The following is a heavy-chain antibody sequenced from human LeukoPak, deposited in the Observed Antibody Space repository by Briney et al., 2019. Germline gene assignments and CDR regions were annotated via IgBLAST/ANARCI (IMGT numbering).Heavy chain of an antibody. J-gene: IGHJ4*02. D-gene: IGHD6-13*01. CDR1: GFTFSSYA. CDR2: ISGSGGST. V-gene: IGHV3-23*01. Sequence: GGSLRLSCAASGFTFSSYAMSWVRQAPGKGLEWVSAISGSGGSTYYADSVKGRFTISRDNSKNTLYQQMNSLRAEDTAVYYCAKSPIAAAGRGYFDYWGQGTLVTVSS. CDR3: AKSPIAAAGRGYFDY.